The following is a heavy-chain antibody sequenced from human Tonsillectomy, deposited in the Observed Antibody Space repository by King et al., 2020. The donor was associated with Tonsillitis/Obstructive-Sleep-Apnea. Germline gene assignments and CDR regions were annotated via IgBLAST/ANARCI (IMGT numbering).Heavy chain of an antibody. D-gene: IGHD1-26*01. V-gene: IGHV3-23*04. CDR1: GFTFSSYA. Sequence: VQLVESGGGLVQPGGSLRLSCAASGFTFSSYAMSWVRQAPGKGLEWVSAISGNGGTTYYADSVKGRFTISRDNSKNTLYLQMNSLRAEDTAVYFCANDRGIGYSGRYLYAFDIWGQGTMVTVAS. CDR3: ANDRGIGYSGRYLYAFDI. CDR2: ISGNGGTT. J-gene: IGHJ3*02.